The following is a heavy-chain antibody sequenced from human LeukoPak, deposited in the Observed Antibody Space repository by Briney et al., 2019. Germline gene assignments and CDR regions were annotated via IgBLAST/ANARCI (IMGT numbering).Heavy chain of an antibody. CDR2: ISGNGIKT. J-gene: IGHJ4*02. V-gene: IGHV3-23*01. CDR3: ARRDYSDISGYSPLFAN. D-gene: IGHD3-22*01. CDR1: GFTFDTYA. Sequence: GGSLRLSCAACGFTFDTYAMSWVRQAPGEGLKWVSRISGNGIKTYYGDSVKGRFTIFRDNSTNTLWLQMNTLRAEDTAVYFCARRDYSDISGYSPLFANWGQGTLVTVSS.